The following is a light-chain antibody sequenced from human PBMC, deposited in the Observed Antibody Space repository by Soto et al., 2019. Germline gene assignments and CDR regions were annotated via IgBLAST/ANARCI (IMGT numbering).Light chain of an antibody. Sequence: IQMTQSPSSLSASVGDRVTITCQATQDIRKYLNWYQQKPGKAPKLLIYDASSLETGVPSRFSGSGSGTDFTSTISRLQPEDFATYYCQQYDNLPLIFGQGTRLEIK. J-gene: IGKJ5*01. CDR3: QQYDNLPLI. CDR2: DAS. V-gene: IGKV1-33*01. CDR1: QDIRKY.